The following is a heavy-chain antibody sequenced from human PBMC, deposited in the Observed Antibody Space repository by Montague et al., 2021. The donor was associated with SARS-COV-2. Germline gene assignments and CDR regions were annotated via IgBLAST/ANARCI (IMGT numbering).Heavy chain of an antibody. V-gene: IGHV4-59*01. J-gene: IGHJ4*02. CDR2: IYYSGST. Sequence: SETLSLTCTVSGGSISSYYWSWIRQPPGKGLEWIGYIYYSGSTNYNPSLKSRVTISVDTSKNLFSLKLSSVTAADTAVYYCARAPVAHITIFGVVTSFDYWGQGTLVTVSS. D-gene: IGHD3-3*01. CDR3: ARAPVAHITIFGVVTSFDY. CDR1: GGSISSYY.